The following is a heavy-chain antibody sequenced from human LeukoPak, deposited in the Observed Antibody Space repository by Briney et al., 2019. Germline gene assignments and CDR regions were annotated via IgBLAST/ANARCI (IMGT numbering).Heavy chain of an antibody. Sequence: PGGSLRLSCAASGFTFDDYGMTWVRQAPGKGLEWVSGINWNGGITTYADSVKGRFTISRDNARNTLYLQMSSLRAEDTAIYYCARNNWGIDYWGLGTLVTVSS. CDR2: INWNGGIT. J-gene: IGHJ4*01. V-gene: IGHV3-20*04. D-gene: IGHD1/OR15-1a*01. CDR1: GFTFDDYG. CDR3: ARNNWGIDY.